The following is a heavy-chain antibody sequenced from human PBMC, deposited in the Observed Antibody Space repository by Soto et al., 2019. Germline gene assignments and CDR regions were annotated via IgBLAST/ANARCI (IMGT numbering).Heavy chain of an antibody. CDR1: GGSISSYY. J-gene: IGHJ6*03. V-gene: IGHV4-59*01. CDR2: IYYSGST. CDR3: AGSNMDIVVVPAATQTNYYYYYMDV. D-gene: IGHD2-2*03. Sequence: SETLSLTCTVSGGSISSYYWSWIRQPPGKGLEWIGYIYYSGSTNYNPSLKSRVTISVDTSKNQFSLKLSSVTAADTAVYYCAGSNMDIVVVPAATQTNYYYYYMDVWGKGTTVTVSS.